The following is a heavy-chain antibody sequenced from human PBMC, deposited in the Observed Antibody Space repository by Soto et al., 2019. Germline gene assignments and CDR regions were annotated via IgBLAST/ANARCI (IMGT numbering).Heavy chain of an antibody. V-gene: IGHV1-69*01. CDR2: IMPVFGRP. Sequence: GASVKVYCKASGGTFSKNTISWVRQAPGQGLEWMGGIMPVFGRPNYAQKFQGRVTITADEYTRTAYMELSRLKSDDTAVYYCARQFDYDTSGYYYAYWGQGTPVTVSS. J-gene: IGHJ4*02. CDR1: GGTFSKNT. CDR3: ARQFDYDTSGYYYAY. D-gene: IGHD3-22*01.